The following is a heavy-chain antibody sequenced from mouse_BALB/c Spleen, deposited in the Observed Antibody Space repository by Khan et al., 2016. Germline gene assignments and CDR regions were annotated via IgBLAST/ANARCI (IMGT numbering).Heavy chain of an antibody. Sequence: EVELVESGGDLVKPGGSLKLSCAASGFTFSSYGMSWVRQTPDKRLEWVATINTGGSYTYSPDSVKGRFTISRDNAKSTLYLQMSSLKSEDTAMYYCARYHYYGRGSPYFFDYWGQGTTLTVSS. CDR2: INTGGSYT. CDR1: GFTFSSYG. D-gene: IGHD1-1*01. V-gene: IGHV5-6*01. CDR3: ARYHYYGRGSPYFFDY. J-gene: IGHJ2*01.